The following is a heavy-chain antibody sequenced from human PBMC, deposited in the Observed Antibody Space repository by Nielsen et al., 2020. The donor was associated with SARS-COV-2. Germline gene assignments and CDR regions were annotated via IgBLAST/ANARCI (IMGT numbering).Heavy chain of an antibody. Sequence: GGSLRLSCAASGFIFSDYAMAWVRQAPGKGLEWVSVIKTSGGTTYYADSVKGRFTISRDNAKNTLYLQMNSLRAEDTAVYYCARLWDDGYYFDTGPYDYWGQGTLVTVSS. D-gene: IGHD3-22*01. CDR3: ARLWDDGYYFDTGPYDY. J-gene: IGHJ4*02. CDR1: GFIFSDYA. V-gene: IGHV3-23*01. CDR2: IKTSGGTT.